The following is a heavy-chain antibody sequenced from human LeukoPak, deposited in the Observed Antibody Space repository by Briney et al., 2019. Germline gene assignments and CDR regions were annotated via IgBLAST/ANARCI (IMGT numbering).Heavy chain of an antibody. V-gene: IGHV5-51*01. CDR1: GYGFTSYW. D-gene: IGHD3-22*01. CDR2: IYPGDSDT. CDR3: ARRYYYDSSGYQNWFDP. J-gene: IGHJ5*02. Sequence: GESLKISCKGSGYGFTSYWIGWVRQMPGKGLEWVGIIYPGDSDTRYSPSFQGQVTISADKSISTAYLQWSSLKASDTAMYYCARRYYYDSSGYQNWFDPWGQGTLVTVSS.